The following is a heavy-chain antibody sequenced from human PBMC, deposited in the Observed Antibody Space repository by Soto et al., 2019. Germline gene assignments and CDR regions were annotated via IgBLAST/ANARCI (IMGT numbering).Heavy chain of an antibody. Sequence: QMNLVQSGGGLVQPGRSLRLSCEASGFTFRNSGMEWIRQAPGKGLEWVARIWYDGSSQYYADSVKGRFTISRDNSKNTLYMEMNSVRVEDTAVYYCARDMDSNYDGMDVWGQGTTVIVSS. CDR2: IWYDGSSQ. CDR1: GFTFRNSG. J-gene: IGHJ6*02. CDR3: ARDMDSNYDGMDV. V-gene: IGHV3-33*01. D-gene: IGHD4-4*01.